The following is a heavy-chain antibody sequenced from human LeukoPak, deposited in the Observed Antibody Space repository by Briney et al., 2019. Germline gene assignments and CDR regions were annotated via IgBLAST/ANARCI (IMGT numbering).Heavy chain of an antibody. CDR1: GYSFTNHW. CDR3: ARHSLKYYYGSGRDYQYYYYYMDV. D-gene: IGHD3-10*01. V-gene: IGHV5-51*01. J-gene: IGHJ6*03. Sequence: GESLKISCEGLGYSFTNHWIGWVRQMPGKGLEWMGIIYPGDSDTRYSPSFQGQVTISADKSISTAYLQWSSLKASDTAMYYCARHSLKYYYGSGRDYQYYYYYMDVWGKGTTVTVSS. CDR2: IYPGDSDT.